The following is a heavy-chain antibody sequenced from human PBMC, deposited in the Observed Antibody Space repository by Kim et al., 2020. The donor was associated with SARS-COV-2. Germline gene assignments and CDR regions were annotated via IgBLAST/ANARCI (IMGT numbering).Heavy chain of an antibody. J-gene: IGHJ4*02. CDR3: ARAPPCGGDCLHYFDY. V-gene: IGHV4-31*02. D-gene: IGHD2-21*01. Sequence: SLKRRVTISVDTSKNQFSLKLSSVTAADTAVYYCARAPPCGGDCLHYFDYWGQGTLVTVSS.